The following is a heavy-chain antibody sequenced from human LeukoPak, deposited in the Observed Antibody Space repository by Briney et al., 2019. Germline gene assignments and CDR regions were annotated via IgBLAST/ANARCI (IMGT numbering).Heavy chain of an antibody. CDR2: INPNSGGT. Sequence: GASVKVSCKASGYTFTGYYMHWVRQAPGQGLEWMGWINPNSGGTNYAQKFQGRVTMTRDTSISTAYMELSRLRSDDTAVYYCAGEDVVGATTGWFDPWGQGTLVTVSS. J-gene: IGHJ5*02. V-gene: IGHV1-2*02. CDR3: AGEDVVGATTGWFDP. CDR1: GYTFTGYY. D-gene: IGHD1-26*01.